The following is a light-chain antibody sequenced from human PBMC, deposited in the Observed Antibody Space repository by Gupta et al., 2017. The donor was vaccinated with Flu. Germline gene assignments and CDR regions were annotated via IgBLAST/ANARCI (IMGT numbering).Light chain of an antibody. V-gene: IGKV1-9*01. CDR2: AAD. J-gene: IGKJ4*01. CDR3: QQHFRPPLT. Sequence: PSFLSASVGDRVAITCLASQGVSSYLAWYQQKPGKAPKLLIFAADALQRGVPSRFRGSGSGTEFTLTISSLQPEDFATYCCQQHFRPPLTFGGGTTVEI. CDR1: QGVSSY.